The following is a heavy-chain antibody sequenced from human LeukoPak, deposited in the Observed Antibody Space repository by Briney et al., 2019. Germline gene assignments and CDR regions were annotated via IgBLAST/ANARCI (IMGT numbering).Heavy chain of an antibody. CDR3: GGNLPYYYDSRGYPPPHVFDI. CDR2: IIPIFGTA. D-gene: IGHD3-22*01. CDR1: GGTFSSYA. V-gene: IGHV1-69*13. Sequence: SVKVSCKASGGTFSSYAISWVRQAPGQGLEWMGGIIPIFGTANYAQKFQGRVTITADESTSTAYMELSSLRSEDTAVYYCGGNLPYYYDSRGYPPPHVFDIGGKGKMVTVSS. J-gene: IGHJ3*02.